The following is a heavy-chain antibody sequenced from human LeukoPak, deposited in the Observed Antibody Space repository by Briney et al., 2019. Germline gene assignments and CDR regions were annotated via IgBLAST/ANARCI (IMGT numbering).Heavy chain of an antibody. Sequence: GGSLRLSCAASGFTFSSYAMNWVRQAPGKGLEWVSGISGSGGSTYYADSVKGRFTISRDNSKNTLYLQINSLRAEDTAVYYCAKVEAYCGGDCYSEDYWGQGTLVTVSS. D-gene: IGHD2-21*02. J-gene: IGHJ4*02. V-gene: IGHV3-23*01. CDR3: AKVEAYCGGDCYSEDY. CDR1: GFTFSSYA. CDR2: ISGSGGST.